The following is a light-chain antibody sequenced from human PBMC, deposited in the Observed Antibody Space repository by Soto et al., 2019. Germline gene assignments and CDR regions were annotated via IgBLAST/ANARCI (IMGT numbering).Light chain of an antibody. CDR3: QQYNNWPFT. CDR2: GAS. Sequence: EIVMTQSPATLSVSPGERATLSCRASQSVSSNLAWYQQKPGQVPRLLIYGASTRATGIPARFSGSGSGTEFPLTISSLQSEDFAFYYCQQYNNWPFTFGPGTKVDIK. J-gene: IGKJ3*01. V-gene: IGKV3D-15*01. CDR1: QSVSSN.